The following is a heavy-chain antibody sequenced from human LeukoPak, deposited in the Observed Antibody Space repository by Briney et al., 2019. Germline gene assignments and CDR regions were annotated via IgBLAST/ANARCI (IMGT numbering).Heavy chain of an antibody. CDR3: ARHRGPWKYHMDV. CDR1: GGSINSYY. V-gene: IGHV4-4*09. D-gene: IGHD1-1*01. CDR2: IYTRATT. Sequence: SETLSLTCTVSGGSINSYYWSWIRQPPGKGLEWIGYIYTRATTNYNPSLKSRLTISGDTSNNQLSLMLTSVTAADTAVYYCARHRGPWKYHMDVWGKGTTVTVSS. J-gene: IGHJ6*03.